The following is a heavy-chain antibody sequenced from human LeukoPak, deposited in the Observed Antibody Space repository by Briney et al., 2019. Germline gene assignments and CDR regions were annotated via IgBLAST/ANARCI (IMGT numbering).Heavy chain of an antibody. Sequence: GRSLRLSCAASGFTFDDYGMHWVRQAPGKGLEWVSGISWNSGSIGYADSVKGRFTISRDNAKNSLYLQMNSLRAEDTALYYCARSASGSYLGFDYWGQGTLVTVSS. CDR2: ISWNSGSI. D-gene: IGHD1-26*01. J-gene: IGHJ4*02. V-gene: IGHV3-9*01. CDR1: GFTFDDYG. CDR3: ARSASGSYLGFDY.